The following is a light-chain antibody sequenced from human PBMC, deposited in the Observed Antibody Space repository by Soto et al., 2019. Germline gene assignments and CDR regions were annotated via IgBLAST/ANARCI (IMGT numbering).Light chain of an antibody. CDR3: LQDYNYPRT. J-gene: IGKJ4*01. CDR1: HNINTY. CDR2: AAS. V-gene: IGKV1-6*02. Sequence: IQMTESPSSLSASVGDRVAITCRASHNINTYLNWYQQRPGKAPRLLIYAASSLQSGVPSRFSGSGSGTDFTLTISSLQPEDFATYYCLQDYNYPRTFGGGTKVDIK.